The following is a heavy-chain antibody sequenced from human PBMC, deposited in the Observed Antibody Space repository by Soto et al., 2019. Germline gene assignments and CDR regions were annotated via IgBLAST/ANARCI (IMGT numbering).Heavy chain of an antibody. CDR3: AREFYGGSSYNWFDP. D-gene: IGHD1-26*01. Sequence: GASVKVSCKASGGTFSSYAISWVRQAPGQGLEWMGGIIPIFGTANYAQKFQGRVTITADESTSTAYMELSSLRSEDTALYYCAREFYGGSSYNWFDPWGQGTLVTVSS. CDR1: GGTFSSYA. CDR2: IIPIFGTA. V-gene: IGHV1-69*13. J-gene: IGHJ5*02.